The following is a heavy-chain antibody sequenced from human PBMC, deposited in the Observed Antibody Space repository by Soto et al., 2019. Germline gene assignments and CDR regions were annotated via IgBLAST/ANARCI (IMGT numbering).Heavy chain of an antibody. D-gene: IGHD3-22*01. V-gene: IGHV3-74*01. J-gene: IGHJ6*02. CDR1: GFNFSAFW. Sequence: EVQLMESGGGLVQPGGSLRLSCAASGFNFSAFWMHWVRQAPGKGLVWVSRVHFDGSTTAYADSVRGRFTISRDNAKKARYLQMESLKVEDTAVYYCARDYYERGPGYYRDYGMDVWGQGTTVTVS. CDR3: ARDYYERGPGYYRDYGMDV. CDR2: VHFDGSTT.